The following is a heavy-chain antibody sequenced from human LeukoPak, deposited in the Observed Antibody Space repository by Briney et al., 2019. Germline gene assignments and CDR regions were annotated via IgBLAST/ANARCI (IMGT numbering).Heavy chain of an antibody. CDR3: ARDKYGAYFDS. D-gene: IGHD4-17*01. J-gene: IGHJ4*02. V-gene: IGHV3-7*01. CDR2: IKPDGSEK. Sequence: GTSLRLSCAASGFTFSTYAMHWVRQTPGKGLEWVANIKPDGSEKYYVDSVKGRFTISRDNAKNSLYLQMNSLRVEDTAVYYCARDKYGAYFDSWGQGTLVTVSS. CDR1: GFTFSTYA.